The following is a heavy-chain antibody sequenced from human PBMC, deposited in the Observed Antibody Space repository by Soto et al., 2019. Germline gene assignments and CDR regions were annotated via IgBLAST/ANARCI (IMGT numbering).Heavy chain of an antibody. J-gene: IGHJ4*02. D-gene: IGHD1-26*01. CDR3: VKDLRGIVGATDTDY. Sequence: PGGSLRLSCSASGFTFSSYAMHWVRQAPGKGLEYVSAISSNGGSTYYAGSVKGRFTISRDNSKNTLYLQMSSLRAEDTAVYYCVKDLRGIVGATDTDYWGQGTLVTVSS. V-gene: IGHV3-64D*06. CDR1: GFTFSSYA. CDR2: ISSNGGST.